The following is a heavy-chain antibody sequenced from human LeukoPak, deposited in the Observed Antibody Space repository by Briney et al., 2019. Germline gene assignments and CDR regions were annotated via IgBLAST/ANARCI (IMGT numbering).Heavy chain of an antibody. V-gene: IGHV1-2*02. D-gene: IGHD3-9*01. J-gene: IGHJ4*02. CDR2: INTNSGGT. CDR1: GYTFTDYY. CDR3: ARSPDILTGENFGY. Sequence: ASVTVSFKSSGYTFTDYYMHWVRQAPGQGLEWMGWINTNSGGTNYAQKFDARVTMTRDTYISTAYMELSRLRSDDTAVFYCARSPDILTGENFGYWGQGTLVTVSS.